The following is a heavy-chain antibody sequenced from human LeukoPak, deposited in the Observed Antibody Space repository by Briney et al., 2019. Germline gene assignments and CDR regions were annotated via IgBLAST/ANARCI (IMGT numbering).Heavy chain of an antibody. D-gene: IGHD4-17*01. J-gene: IGHJ6*04. CDR3: AADTSNGDYNYYYGMEV. V-gene: IGHV1-58*01. CDR2: IVVGSGNT. CDR1: GFTFTSSA. Sequence: ASVKVSCKASGFTFTSSAVQWVRQARGQRLEWIGWIVVGSGNTNYAQKFQERVTITRDMSTSTAYMELSSLRSEDTAVYYCAADTSNGDYNYYYGMEVWGKGTTVTVSS.